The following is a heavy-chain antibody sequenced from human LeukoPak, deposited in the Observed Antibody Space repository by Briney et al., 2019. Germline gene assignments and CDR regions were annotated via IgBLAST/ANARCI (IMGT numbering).Heavy chain of an antibody. CDR1: GGSISSYY. V-gene: IGHV4-4*07. Sequence: SETLSLTCTVSGGSISSYYWSWIRQPAGKGLEWIGRIYISGSTNYNPSLKSRVTISVDTSKNQFSLKLSSVTAADTAVYYCARVDRSVYDFMGAFDIWGQGTMVTVSS. J-gene: IGHJ3*02. CDR2: IYISGST. D-gene: IGHD5/OR15-5a*01. CDR3: ARVDRSVYDFMGAFDI.